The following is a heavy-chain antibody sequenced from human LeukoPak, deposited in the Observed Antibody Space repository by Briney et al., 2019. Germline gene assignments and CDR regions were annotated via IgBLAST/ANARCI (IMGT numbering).Heavy chain of an antibody. CDR3: ARGVYIAAAQYGY. CDR2: IYYSGTT. V-gene: IGHV4-59*11. J-gene: IGHJ4*02. D-gene: IGHD6-13*01. Sequence: PSETLSLTCTVSGGSFSNHYWSWIRQPPGKGLEWIGYIYYSGTTNYNPSLKSRVTISVDTSKNQFSLKLSSVTAADTAVYYCARGVYIAAAQYGYWGQGTLVTVSS. CDR1: GGSFSNHY.